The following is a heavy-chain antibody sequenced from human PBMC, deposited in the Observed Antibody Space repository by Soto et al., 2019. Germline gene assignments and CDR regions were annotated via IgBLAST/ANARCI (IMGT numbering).Heavy chain of an antibody. CDR2: IYYSGNT. CDR1: GGSISSSSYY. V-gene: IGHV4-39*01. J-gene: IGHJ6*02. Sequence: SETLSLTCTVSGGSISSSSYYWGWIRQPPGKGLEWIGSIYYSGNTYYNPSLKSRVTISVDTAKNQFSLKLTSVTAADTAVYFCASSSFLRSGDLFHGLDVWGQGTTVTVSS. CDR3: ASSSFLRSGDLFHGLDV. D-gene: IGHD3-10*01.